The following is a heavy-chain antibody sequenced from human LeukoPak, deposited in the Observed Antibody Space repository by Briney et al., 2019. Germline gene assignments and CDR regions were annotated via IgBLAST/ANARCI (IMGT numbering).Heavy chain of an antibody. CDR2: ISGSGGTT. CDR3: AKGNGYSYGRYYFDY. V-gene: IGHV3-23*01. Sequence: GGSLRLSCAASGFTFNNYAMSWVRQAPGKGLEWVSGISGSGGTTYYADSVKGRFTISRDNSKNTLYLQVNSLRAEDTAVYYCAKGNGYSYGRYYFDYWGQGTLVTVSS. CDR1: GFTFNNYA. J-gene: IGHJ4*02. D-gene: IGHD5-18*01.